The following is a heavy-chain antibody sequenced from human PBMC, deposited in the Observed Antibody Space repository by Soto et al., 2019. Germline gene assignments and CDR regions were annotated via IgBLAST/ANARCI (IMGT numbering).Heavy chain of an antibody. Sequence: SQTLSLTCTVSGGSVSSGIHSWNWIRQPPGKGLEWIGYIYHSGSTNYNPSLRSRTTISVDTSKNHFSLILRSVTAADTAVYYCATLNPLRYLDYCGQGSMVSLSS. CDR3: ATLNPLRYLDY. J-gene: IGHJ4*02. V-gene: IGHV4-61*03. CDR1: GGSVSSGIHS. CDR2: IYHSGST.